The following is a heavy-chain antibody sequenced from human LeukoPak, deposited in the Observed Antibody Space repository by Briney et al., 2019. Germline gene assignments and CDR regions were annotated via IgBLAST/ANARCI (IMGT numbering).Heavy chain of an antibody. J-gene: IGHJ5*02. V-gene: IGHV3-53*01. Sequence: PGGSLRLSCAASGFTVNNNYVSWVRQAPGKGLEWVSVIYGGGSTYCADSVKGRFTISRDNSKNTVYLQMNSLRAEDAAVYYCARVQRSSNWFDPWGQGTLVTVSS. CDR2: IYGGGST. CDR3: ARVQRSSNWFDP. D-gene: IGHD5-24*01. CDR1: GFTVNNNY.